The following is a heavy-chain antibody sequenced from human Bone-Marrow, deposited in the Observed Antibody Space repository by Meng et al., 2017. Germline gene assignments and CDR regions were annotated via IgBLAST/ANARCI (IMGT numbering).Heavy chain of an antibody. J-gene: IGHJ6*02. CDR3: ARSVSIYGDYDYYGMDV. D-gene: IGHD4-17*01. Sequence: GGSLRLSCKGSGYSFTSYWIGWVRQMPGKGLGWMGIIYPGDSDTRYSPSFQGQVTISADKSISTAYLQWSSLKASDTAMYYCARSVSIYGDYDYYGMDVWGQGTTVTVSS. CDR2: IYPGDSDT. CDR1: GYSFTSYW. V-gene: IGHV5-51*01.